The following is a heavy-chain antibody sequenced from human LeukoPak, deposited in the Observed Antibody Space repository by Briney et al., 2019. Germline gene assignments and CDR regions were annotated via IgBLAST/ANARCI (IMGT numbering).Heavy chain of an antibody. Sequence: SETLSLTCTVSGGSISSYYWSWIRQPPGKGLEWIGYIYYSGSTNYNPSLKSRVTISVDTSKNQFPLKLSSVTAADTAVYYCARAGGSGWYPYYYYGMDVWGQGTTVTVSS. V-gene: IGHV4-59*01. CDR2: IYYSGST. CDR1: GGSISSYY. D-gene: IGHD6-19*01. J-gene: IGHJ6*02. CDR3: ARAGGSGWYPYYYYGMDV.